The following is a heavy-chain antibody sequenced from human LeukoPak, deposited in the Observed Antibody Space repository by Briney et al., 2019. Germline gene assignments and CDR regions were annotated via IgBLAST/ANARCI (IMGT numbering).Heavy chain of an antibody. J-gene: IGHJ4*02. CDR3: ARTYTAMVPYYFDY. D-gene: IGHD5-18*01. CDR2: IDWDDDK. CDR1: EFSLSTSGMC. Sequence: SGPTLVNPTQTLTLTCTFSEFSLSTSGMCVSWIRQPPGKALEWLARIDWDDDKYYSTSLKTRLTISKDTSKNQVVLTMTNMDPVDTATYYCARTYTAMVPYYFDYWGQGTLVTVSS. V-gene: IGHV2-70*11.